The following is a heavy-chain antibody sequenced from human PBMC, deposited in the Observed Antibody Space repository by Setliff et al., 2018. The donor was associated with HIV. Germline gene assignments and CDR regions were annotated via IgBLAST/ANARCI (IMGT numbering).Heavy chain of an antibody. CDR3: ARLRINDF. Sequence: PGGSLRLSCAASGFTFSSYWMSWVRQAPGKGLEWISYISSSDNTMYYADSVKGRFTISRDNAKNSLFLQLDGLRVEDTAVYYCARLRINDFWGQGTPVTVSS. V-gene: IGHV3-48*03. CDR1: GFTFSSYW. J-gene: IGHJ4*02. CDR2: ISSSDNTM.